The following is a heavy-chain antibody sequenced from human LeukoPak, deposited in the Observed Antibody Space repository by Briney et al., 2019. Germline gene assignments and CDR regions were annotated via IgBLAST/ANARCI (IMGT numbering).Heavy chain of an antibody. CDR2: IYYSGST. J-gene: IGHJ6*03. CDR1: YGSINNYY. D-gene: IGHD3-10*01. CDR3: ARAVFYGSGSPNYYYMDV. Sequence: SETLSLTCTVSYGSINNYYWSWVRQPPGKGLEWIGYIYYSGSTNYSPSLKSRISISVDTSKNQFSLKLSSVTAADTAVYYCARAVFYGSGSPNYYYMDVWGKGTTVTIS. V-gene: IGHV4-59*01.